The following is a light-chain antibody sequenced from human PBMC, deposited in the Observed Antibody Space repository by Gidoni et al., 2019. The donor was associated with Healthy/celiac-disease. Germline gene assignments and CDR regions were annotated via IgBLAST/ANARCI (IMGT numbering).Light chain of an antibody. J-gene: IGKJ1*01. CDR2: AAY. CDR1: QGISND. V-gene: IGKV1-27*01. Sequence: DIQMTQSPPSLSASVGDRVTITCRASQGISNDLAWYQQKPGKVPKLLIYAAYTLQSGVPSRFSGSGSGTDFTLTISSLQPEDVATYYCQKYNSAPPWTCGQGTKVEIK. CDR3: QKYNSAPPWT.